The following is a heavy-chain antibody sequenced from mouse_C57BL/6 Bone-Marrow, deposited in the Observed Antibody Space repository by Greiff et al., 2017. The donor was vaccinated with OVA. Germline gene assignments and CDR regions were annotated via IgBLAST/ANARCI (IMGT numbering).Heavy chain of an antibody. V-gene: IGHV2-2*01. CDR3: ARMYYGSSECSWFAY. D-gene: IGHD1-1*01. Sequence: QVQLQQSGPGLVQPSQSLSITCTVSGFSLTSYGVHWVRQSPGKGLEWLGVIWSGGSTDYNAAFISRLSISKDNSKSQVFFKMNSLQADDTAIYYCARMYYGSSECSWFAYWGQGTLVTVSA. CDR1: GFSLTSYG. CDR2: IWSGGST. J-gene: IGHJ3*01.